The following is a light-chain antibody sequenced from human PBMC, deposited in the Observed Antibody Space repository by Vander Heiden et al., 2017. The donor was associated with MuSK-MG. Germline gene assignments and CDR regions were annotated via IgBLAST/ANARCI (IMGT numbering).Light chain of an antibody. CDR2: DAS. V-gene: IGKV3-11*01. J-gene: IGKJ2*01. CDR3: QQRSTWPPYT. Sequence: EKVLIQPPATLSLSPGERATLSCRASQSVSSYLAWYQQKPGQAPRLLIYDASNRATGIPARFSGSGSGTDFTLTISSREPEDFAVYYCQQRSTWPPYTFGQGTKLEIK. CDR1: QSVSSY.